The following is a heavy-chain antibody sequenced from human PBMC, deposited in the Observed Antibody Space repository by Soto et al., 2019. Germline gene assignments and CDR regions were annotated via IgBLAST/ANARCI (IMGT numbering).Heavy chain of an antibody. J-gene: IGHJ4*02. Sequence: GGSLRLSCAASGFTFSSYAMSWVRQAPGKGLEWVLAISGSGGSTYYADSVKGRFTISRDNSKNTLYLQMNSLRAEDTAVYYCATTYYYGSGSYYNDYWGQGTLVTVSS. CDR2: ISGSGGST. CDR1: GFTFSSYA. CDR3: ATTYYYGSGSYYNDY. D-gene: IGHD3-10*01. V-gene: IGHV3-23*01.